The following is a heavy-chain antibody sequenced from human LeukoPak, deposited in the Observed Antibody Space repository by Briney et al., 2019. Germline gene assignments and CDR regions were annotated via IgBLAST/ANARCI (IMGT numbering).Heavy chain of an antibody. Sequence: GGSLRLSCAASGFTFGSYAMSWVRQAPGKGLEWVSAISGSGGSTYYADSVKGRFTISRDNSKNTLYLQMNSLRAEDTAVYYCAKVRRGLQNYYWGQGTLVTVSS. J-gene: IGHJ4*02. CDR1: GFTFGSYA. CDR3: AKVRRGLQNYY. D-gene: IGHD5-18*01. CDR2: ISGSGGST. V-gene: IGHV3-23*01.